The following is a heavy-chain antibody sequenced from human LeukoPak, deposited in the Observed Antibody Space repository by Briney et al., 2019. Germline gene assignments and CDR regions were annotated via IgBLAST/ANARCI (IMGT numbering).Heavy chain of an antibody. CDR3: ARLRDLYNVFEY. CDR2: IHYSGNT. J-gene: IGHJ4*02. V-gene: IGHV4-59*08. CDR1: GSIFSSCW. D-gene: IGHD3-16*01. Sequence: GSLRLSCAASGSIFSSCWMHWVRQPPGKGLECFGTIHYSGNTNYNPSLKSRVTMSIDTSKNQFSLRLTSVAAADTAVYYCARLRDLYNVFEYWGQGALVTVSS.